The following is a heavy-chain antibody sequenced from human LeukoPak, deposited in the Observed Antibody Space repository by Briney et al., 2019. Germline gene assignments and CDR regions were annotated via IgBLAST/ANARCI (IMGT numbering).Heavy chain of an antibody. V-gene: IGHV3-23*01. D-gene: IGHD3-22*01. CDR3: AKDMGNYYDSSGYHPYYFDY. CDR2: ISGSGGST. J-gene: IGHJ4*02. Sequence: GGSLRLSCAASGFTFSSYAMSWVRQAPGKGLEWVSGISGSGGSTYYVDSVKGRFIIFRDNSKNTLYLQMNSLRAEDTAVYYCAKDMGNYYDSSGYHPYYFDYRGQGTLVTVSS. CDR1: GFTFSSYA.